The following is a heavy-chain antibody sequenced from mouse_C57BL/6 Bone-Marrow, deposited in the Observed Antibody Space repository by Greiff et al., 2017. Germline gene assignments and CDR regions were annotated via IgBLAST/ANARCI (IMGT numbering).Heavy chain of an antibody. J-gene: IGHJ2*01. CDR2: IYPRDGST. Sequence: VKLVESDAELVKPGASVKISCKVSGYTFTDHTLHWMKQRPEQGLEWIGYIYPRDGSTKYNEKFKGKATLTADKSYSTAYMQLNSLTSEDSAVYFCARITTVVDNYFAYWGQGTTLTVSA. D-gene: IGHD1-1*01. V-gene: IGHV1-78*01. CDR3: ARITTVVDNYFAY. CDR1: GYTFTDHT.